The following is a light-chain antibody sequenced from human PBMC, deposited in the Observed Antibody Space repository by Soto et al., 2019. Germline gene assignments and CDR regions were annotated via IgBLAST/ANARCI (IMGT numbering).Light chain of an antibody. J-gene: IGKJ1*01. CDR3: QQYGSSPQT. CDR2: DAS. Sequence: EIVLTQSPATLSFSPGERATLSCGASQSVSSYLLWYQQKPGQAPRLLIYDASNRATGIPARFSGSGSETDFTLTISSLEPEDFAVYYCQQYGSSPQTFGQGTKVDI. V-gene: IGKV3-11*01. CDR1: QSVSSY.